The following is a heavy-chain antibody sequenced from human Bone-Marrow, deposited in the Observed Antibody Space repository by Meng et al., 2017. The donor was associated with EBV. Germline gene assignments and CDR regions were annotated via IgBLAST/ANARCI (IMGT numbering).Heavy chain of an antibody. V-gene: IGHV1-18*04. CDR3: ARDQSIIVAGRDWLDP. CDR1: GYTFTNYA. D-gene: IGHD6-19*01. CDR2: ISPYNNNT. J-gene: IGHJ5*02. Sequence: QVFLVQSGTGVKKPGASVKVSCKASGYTFTNYAFSWVRQAPGQGLEWMGWISPYNNNTKYTRKLQGRFTMTTDPSTNTAYMELRSLRSDDTAVYYCARDQSIIVAGRDWLDPWGQGTLVTVSS.